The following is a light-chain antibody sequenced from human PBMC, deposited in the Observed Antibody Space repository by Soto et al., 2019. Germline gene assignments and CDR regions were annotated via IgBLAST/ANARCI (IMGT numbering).Light chain of an antibody. CDR3: QQYGSSLWT. V-gene: IGKV3-20*01. J-gene: IGKJ1*01. CDR1: QGIGDT. Sequence: EIVMTQSPATLSVSPGEGATLSCRASQGIGDTLAWYQQKPGQTPRLLIYGASSRATGIPDRISGSGSGTDFTLTINRLEPEDFAVYYCQQYGSSLWTFGQGTKVEIK. CDR2: GAS.